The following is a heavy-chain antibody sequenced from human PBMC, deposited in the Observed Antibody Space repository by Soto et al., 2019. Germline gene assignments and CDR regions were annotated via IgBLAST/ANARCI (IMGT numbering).Heavy chain of an antibody. D-gene: IGHD4-17*01. CDR2: VSHSGST. CDR1: GGSISSGFW. Sequence: QVHLQASDPGLVKPSETLPLTCVVSGGSISSGFWWTWVRQSPGKGLEWLGEVSHSGSTKDNPSLKSRVTLSVDKSNNRFSLYMTSVTAADTGVYYCARVSRTVGLDYWGQGTLVTVSS. V-gene: IGHV4-4*02. J-gene: IGHJ4*02. CDR3: ARVSRTVGLDY.